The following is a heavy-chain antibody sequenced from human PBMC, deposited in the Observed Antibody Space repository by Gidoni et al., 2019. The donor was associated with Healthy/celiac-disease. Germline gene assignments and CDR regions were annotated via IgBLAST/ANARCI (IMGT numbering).Heavy chain of an antibody. D-gene: IGHD3-9*01. V-gene: IGHV4-34*01. CDR3: AMGCAYYDILTGYYKGLFRRSNWFDP. Sequence: QVQLQQWGAGLLKPSETLSLTCAVYGGSFSGYYWSWIRQPPGKGLEWIGEINHSGSTNYNPSLKSRVTISVDTSKNQFSLKLSSVTAADTAVYYCAMGCAYYDILTGYYKGLFRRSNWFDPWGQGTLVTVSS. J-gene: IGHJ5*02. CDR1: GGSFSGYY. CDR2: INHSGST.